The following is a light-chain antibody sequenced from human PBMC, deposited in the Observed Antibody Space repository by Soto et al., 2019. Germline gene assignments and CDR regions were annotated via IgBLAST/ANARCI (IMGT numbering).Light chain of an antibody. V-gene: IGLV2-14*03. J-gene: IGLJ1*01. CDR2: AVS. CDR3: ISYTDRQSYL. Sequence: QSVLTQPASVSGSPGQSITISCSGTSSAIGSYDHVAWYQQFPGKSPKLIIYAVSDRPSGVSDRFSGSKSGISASLTISGLQTEDEADYYCISYTDRQSYLFGTGTKVTVL. CDR1: SSAIGSYDH.